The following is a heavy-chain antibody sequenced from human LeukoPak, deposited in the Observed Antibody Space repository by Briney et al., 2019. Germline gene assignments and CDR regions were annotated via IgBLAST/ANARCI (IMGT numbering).Heavy chain of an antibody. CDR1: GYSFTGYY. Sequence: GASVKVSCKASGYSFTGYYMHWVRQAPGQGLEWMGWINPNSGRTDYAQMLQGRVTMTRDTSITTAYMELSSLRSDDTAVYYCARGGSYSEYSQHWGQGTLVTVSS. V-gene: IGHV1-2*02. J-gene: IGHJ1*01. CDR3: ARGGSYSEYSQH. CDR2: INPNSGRT. D-gene: IGHD1-26*01.